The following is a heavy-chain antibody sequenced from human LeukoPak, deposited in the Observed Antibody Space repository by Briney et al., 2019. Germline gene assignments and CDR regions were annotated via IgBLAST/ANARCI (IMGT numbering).Heavy chain of an antibody. CDR2: VYHTGTS. J-gene: IGHJ4*02. D-gene: IGHD2-8*01. CDR3: TRLVNGGYFDY. CDR1: GASINTYY. V-gene: IGHV4-59*01. Sequence: SETLSLTCSVSGASINTYYWTWIRQPPGKGLEWIGYVYHTGTSGYHPSLKSRVAMSLDTSKNQVSLKLRSVTAADTAVYFCTRLVNGGYFDYWGQGTLVTVSS.